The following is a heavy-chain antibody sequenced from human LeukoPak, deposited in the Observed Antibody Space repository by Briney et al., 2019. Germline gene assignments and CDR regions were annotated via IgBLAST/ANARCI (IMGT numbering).Heavy chain of an antibody. Sequence: ASVKVSCKTSGYTFTGYYMHWVQQAPGQGLEWMGWINPNSGGTNCAQKFQGRVTMTRDTSISTAYMDLSRLKSDDTAVYYCARDGDSYGYYYYGLDVWGQGTTVTVSS. CDR1: GYTFTGYY. CDR2: INPNSGGT. J-gene: IGHJ6*02. V-gene: IGHV1-2*02. CDR3: ARDGDSYGYYYYGLDV. D-gene: IGHD5-18*01.